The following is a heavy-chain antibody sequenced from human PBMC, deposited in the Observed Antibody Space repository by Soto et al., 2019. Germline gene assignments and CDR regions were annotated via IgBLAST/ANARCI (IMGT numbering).Heavy chain of an antibody. D-gene: IGHD3-10*01. Sequence: SDTRSLTCTVSGGSISSSSYYWGWIRQPPGKGLEWIGSIYYSGSTYYNPSLKSRVTISVDTSKNQFSLKLSSVTAADTAVYYCARHRLDYYGSGNYYPPRWFDPWGQGTLVTVSS. CDR2: IYYSGST. CDR3: ARHRLDYYGSGNYYPPRWFDP. V-gene: IGHV4-39*01. J-gene: IGHJ5*02. CDR1: GGSISSSSYY.